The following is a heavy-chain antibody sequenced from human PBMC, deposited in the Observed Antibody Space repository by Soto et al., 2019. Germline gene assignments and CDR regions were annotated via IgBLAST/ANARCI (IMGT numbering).Heavy chain of an antibody. Sequence: SETLSLTCTVSGGSISSGGYYWSWIRQHPGKGLEWIGYIYYSGSTYYNPSLKSRVTISVDTSKNQFSLKLSSVTAADTAVYYCARGPTSGYDSLLYDYWGQGTLVTVS. CDR2: IYYSGST. D-gene: IGHD5-12*01. V-gene: IGHV4-31*03. J-gene: IGHJ4*02. CDR3: ARGPTSGYDSLLYDY. CDR1: GGSISSGGYY.